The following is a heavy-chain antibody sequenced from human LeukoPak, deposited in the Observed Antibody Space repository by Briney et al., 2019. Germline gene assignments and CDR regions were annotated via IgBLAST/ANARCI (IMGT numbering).Heavy chain of an antibody. CDR2: IKQDGSEK. V-gene: IGHV3-7*01. Sequence: PGGSLRLSCAASGFTFSSYGMHWVRQAPGKGLEWVANIKQDGSEKYYVDSVKGRFTISRDNAKNSLYLQMNSLRAEDTAVYYCARDRDSYGAFDYWGQGTLVTVSS. D-gene: IGHD5-18*01. CDR1: GFTFSSYG. CDR3: ARDRDSYGAFDY. J-gene: IGHJ4*02.